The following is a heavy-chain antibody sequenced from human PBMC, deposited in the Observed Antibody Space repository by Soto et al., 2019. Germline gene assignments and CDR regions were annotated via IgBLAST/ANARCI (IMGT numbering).Heavy chain of an antibody. CDR3: ARSPEATVTAFDY. Sequence: QVQLQESGPGLVKPSQTLSLTCTVSGGSISSGGYYWSWIRQHPGKGLEWIGYIYYSGSTYYNPSLKSRVTISVDTSKTQFSLKLSSVTAADTTVYYCARSPEATVTAFDYWGQGTLVTVSS. V-gene: IGHV4-31*03. D-gene: IGHD4-17*01. CDR1: GGSISSGGYY. J-gene: IGHJ4*02. CDR2: IYYSGST.